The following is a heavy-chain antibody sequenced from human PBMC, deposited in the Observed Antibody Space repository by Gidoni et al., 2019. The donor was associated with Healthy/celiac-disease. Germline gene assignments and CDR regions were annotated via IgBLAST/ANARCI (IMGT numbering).Heavy chain of an antibody. CDR1: GFTFSSYG. V-gene: IGHV3-33*01. J-gene: IGHJ4*02. Sequence: QVQLVESGGGVVQPGRSLRLSCAASGFTFSSYGMHWVRQAPGKGLEWVAVIWYDGSNKYYADSVKGRFTISRDNSKNTLYLQMNSLRAEDTAVYYCARARDYDYVWGSIGYWGQGTLVTVSS. CDR2: IWYDGSNK. CDR3: ARARDYDYVWGSIGY. D-gene: IGHD3-16*01.